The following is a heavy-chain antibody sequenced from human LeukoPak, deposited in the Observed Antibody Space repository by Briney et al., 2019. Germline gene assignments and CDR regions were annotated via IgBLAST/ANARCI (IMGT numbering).Heavy chain of an antibody. CDR1: GGSISSYY. V-gene: IGHV4-59*01. D-gene: IGHD3-16*01. CDR3: ARVGDRDWFDP. Sequence: PSETLSLTCTVSGGSISSYYWSWIRQPPGKGLEWIGYIYYSGSTNYNPSLKSRVTISVDTSKKQFSLKLSSVTAADTAVYYCARVGDRDWFDPWGQGTLVTVSS. CDR2: IYYSGST. J-gene: IGHJ5*02.